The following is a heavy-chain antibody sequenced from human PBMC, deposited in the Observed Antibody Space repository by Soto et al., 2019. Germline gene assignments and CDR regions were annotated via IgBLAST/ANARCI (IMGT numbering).Heavy chain of an antibody. D-gene: IGHD3-16*01. J-gene: IGHJ4*02. V-gene: IGHV4-39*01. CDR1: GGSISSSSYY. CDR2: IYYNGNN. CDR3: ARQTGVFGHYFDY. Sequence: QLRLQEAGPGLVKPSETLSLTCTVSGGSISSSSYYWGWIRQPPGKGPEWIGAIYYNGNNYYNPSLKSRVTMSVDTSKNQFSLKLSSATAADTAIYYCARQTGVFGHYFDYWGQGTLVTVSS.